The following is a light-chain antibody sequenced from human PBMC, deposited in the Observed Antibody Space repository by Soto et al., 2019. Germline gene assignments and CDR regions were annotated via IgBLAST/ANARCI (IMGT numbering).Light chain of an antibody. CDR2: GAS. CDR3: QQYKDWRT. V-gene: IGKV3-15*01. Sequence: IVMTQSPATLSVSPGERATLSCRASQTIDNKLAWYQQRPGQAPRHLIYGASIRATGIPARFSGSGSGTEFTLTISGLQSEDFGVYYCQQYKDWRTFGQGTNVDIK. CDR1: QTIDNK. J-gene: IGKJ1*01.